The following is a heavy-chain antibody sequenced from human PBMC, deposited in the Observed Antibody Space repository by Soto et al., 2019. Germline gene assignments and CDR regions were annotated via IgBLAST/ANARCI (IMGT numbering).Heavy chain of an antibody. J-gene: IGHJ3*01. Sequence: SLRLSCAASGFIFTNYAMNWVRQAPGKGLEWVSVIGGRGNSAYYADSVQGRFTISRDNSKNTLSLQMGSLTADDTDIYYCVREGRGSFDFWGRGTMVTVS. CDR1: GFIFTNYA. CDR2: IGGRGNSA. D-gene: IGHD5-12*01. V-gene: IGHV3-23*01. CDR3: VREGRGSFDF.